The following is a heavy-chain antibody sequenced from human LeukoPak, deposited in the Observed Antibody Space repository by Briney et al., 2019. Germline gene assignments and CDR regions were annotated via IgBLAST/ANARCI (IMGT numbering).Heavy chain of an antibody. CDR3: ARDPVSTVTTWYFDY. J-gene: IGHJ4*02. Sequence: NPSETLSLTCTVSGYSISSGYYWGWIRQPPGKGLEWIGSIYHSGSTYYNPSLKSRVTISVDTSKNQFSLKLSSVTAADTAVYYCARDPVSTVTTWYFDYWGQGTLVTVSS. CDR2: IYHSGST. V-gene: IGHV4-38-2*02. CDR1: GYSISSGYY. D-gene: IGHD4-17*01.